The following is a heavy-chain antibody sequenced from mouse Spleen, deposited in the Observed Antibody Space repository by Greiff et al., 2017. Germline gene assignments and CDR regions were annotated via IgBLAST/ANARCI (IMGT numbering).Heavy chain of an antibody. CDR3: ARSNWDRDWYFDV. V-gene: IGHV5-16*01. CDR1: GFTFSDYY. D-gene: IGHD4-1*01. J-gene: IGHJ1*01. CDR2: INYDGSST. Sequence: EVMLVESEGGLVQPGSSMKLSCTASGFTFSDYYMAWVRQVPEKGLEWVANINYDGSSTYYLDSLKSRFIISRDNAKNILYLQMSSLKSEDTATYYCARSNWDRDWYFDVWGAGTTVTVSS.